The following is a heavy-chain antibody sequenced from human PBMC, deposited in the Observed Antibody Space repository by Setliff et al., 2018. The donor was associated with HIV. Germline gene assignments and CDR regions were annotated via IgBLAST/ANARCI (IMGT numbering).Heavy chain of an antibody. Sequence: ASVKVSCKASGYTFTSYYMHWVRQAPGQGLEWMGIINPSGGSTTYAQKFQGRVTMTRDTSTSTVYMELSSLRSEDTAVYYCARDPAPSSSASYLQHWGQGTPVTVSS. V-gene: IGHV1-46*01. J-gene: IGHJ1*01. D-gene: IGHD6-6*01. CDR2: INPSGGST. CDR1: GYTFTSYY. CDR3: ARDPAPSSSASYLQH.